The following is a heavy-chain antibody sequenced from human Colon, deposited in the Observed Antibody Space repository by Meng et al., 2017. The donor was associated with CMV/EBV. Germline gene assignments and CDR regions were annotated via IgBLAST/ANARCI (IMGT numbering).Heavy chain of an antibody. D-gene: IGHD3-22*01. V-gene: IGHV3-23*01. CDR1: GVTFSSYA. CDR3: AHSKPMIVAPGFDY. Sequence: QRLVSGGGLITPGGSLRLSLAASGVTFSSYAMSWVRQAAGKGLGWVSAISGSGGSTYYADSVKGRFTISRDNSKNTLYLQMSSLRAEDTAVYYCAHSKPMIVAPGFDYWGQGTLVTVSS. J-gene: IGHJ4*02. CDR2: ISGSGGST.